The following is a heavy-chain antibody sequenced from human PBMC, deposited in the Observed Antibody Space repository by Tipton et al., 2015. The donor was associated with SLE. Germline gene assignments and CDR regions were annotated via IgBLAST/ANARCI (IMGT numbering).Heavy chain of an antibody. CDR3: ARHESGYYFDY. V-gene: IGHV4-59*08. CDR2: IYYSGST. D-gene: IGHD1-26*01. Sequence: TLSLTCTVSGGSISSYYWSWIRQPPGKGLEWIGYIYYSGSTNYNPSLKSRVTISVDTSKNQFSLKLSSVTAADTAVYYCARHESGYYFDYWGQGTLVTVSS. CDR1: GGSISSYY. J-gene: IGHJ4*02.